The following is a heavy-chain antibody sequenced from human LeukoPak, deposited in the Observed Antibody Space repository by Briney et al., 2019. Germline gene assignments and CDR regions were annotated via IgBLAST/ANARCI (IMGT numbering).Heavy chain of an antibody. CDR1: GYTLTESS. D-gene: IGHD1-26*01. CDR3: ATFGAIGASFDY. Sequence: ASVKVSCKVSGYTLTESSMHWVRQAPGKGLEWMGGFDPEDGETIYAQKFQGRVTMTEDTSTDTAYMELSSLRSEDTAVYYCATFGAIGASFDYWGQGTLVTVSS. V-gene: IGHV1-24*01. CDR2: FDPEDGET. J-gene: IGHJ4*02.